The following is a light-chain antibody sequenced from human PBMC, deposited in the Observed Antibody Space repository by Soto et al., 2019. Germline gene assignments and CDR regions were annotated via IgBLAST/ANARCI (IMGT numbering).Light chain of an antibody. Sequence: VLTQSPGTLSLSPGERATLSCRASQSVSDTYLAWYQQKPGQAPRLLIYGASSRATGIPERFSGSGSGTDFTLTISTLEPEDFAMYYCQQYGSSPWTFGQGTKVEIK. J-gene: IGKJ1*01. CDR3: QQYGSSPWT. CDR1: QSVSDTY. V-gene: IGKV3-20*01. CDR2: GAS.